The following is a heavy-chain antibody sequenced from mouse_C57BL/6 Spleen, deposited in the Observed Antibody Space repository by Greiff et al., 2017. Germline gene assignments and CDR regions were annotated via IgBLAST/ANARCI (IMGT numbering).Heavy chain of an antibody. CDR2: INPNNGGT. CDR1: GYTFTDYT. J-gene: IGHJ3*01. Sequence: EVQLQQSGPELVKPGASVKMSCKASGYTFTDYTMHWVKQSHGKSLEWIGYINPNNGGTSYNQKFKGKATLTVNKSSSTAYMELRSLTSEDSAVYYCALYDYGAWFAYWGQGTLVTVSA. CDR3: ALYDYGAWFAY. D-gene: IGHD2-4*01. V-gene: IGHV1-22*01.